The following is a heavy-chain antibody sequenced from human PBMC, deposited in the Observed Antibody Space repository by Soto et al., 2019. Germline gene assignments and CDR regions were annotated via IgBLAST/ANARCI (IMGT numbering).Heavy chain of an antibody. V-gene: IGHV3-7*05. CDR3: ARAGSENDY. CDR2: IKQDESER. Sequence: EVQLVESGGGLVQPGGSLRLSCAASGFTFSNYWMSWVHQAPGKGLEWVANIKQDESERNYVDSAKGRFTISRDNAKNSLYLQLNSLRAEDTAVYYCARAGSENDYWGQGTLVTVSS. J-gene: IGHJ4*02. CDR1: GFTFSNYW. D-gene: IGHD3-10*01.